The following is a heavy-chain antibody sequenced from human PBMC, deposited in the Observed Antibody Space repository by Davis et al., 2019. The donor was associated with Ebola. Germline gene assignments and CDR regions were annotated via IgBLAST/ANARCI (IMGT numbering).Heavy chain of an antibody. D-gene: IGHD2-15*01. CDR3: ATSRYLVGDQYGVDV. CDR1: GFTFSNAW. Sequence: GESLKISCAASGFTFSNAWMSWVRQAPGKGLEWVGRIKSKTDGGTTDYAAPVKGRFTISRDDSKNTLYLQMNSLKTEDTAVYYCATSRYLVGDQYGVDVWGPGTTVTVSS. CDR2: IKSKTDGGTT. J-gene: IGHJ6*02. V-gene: IGHV3-15*01.